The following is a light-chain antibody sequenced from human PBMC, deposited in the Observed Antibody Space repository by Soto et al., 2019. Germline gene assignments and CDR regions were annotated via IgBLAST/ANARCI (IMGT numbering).Light chain of an antibody. CDR3: YSYAGENLYV. V-gene: IGLV2-23*01. CDR2: EGT. CDR1: SSDVGSYNL. Sequence: QSVLTQPASVSASPGQSITIPCTGTSSDVGSYNLGSWFQQHPGKVPKLLIYEGTKRPSGLSDRFSGSKSGTTASLTISGLQAADEAHYYCYSYAGENLYVFGTWTKVTVL. J-gene: IGLJ1*01.